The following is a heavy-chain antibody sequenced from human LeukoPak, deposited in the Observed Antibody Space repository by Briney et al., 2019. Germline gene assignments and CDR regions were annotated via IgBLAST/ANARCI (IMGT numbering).Heavy chain of an antibody. D-gene: IGHD6-13*01. CDR2: ISYDGSNK. CDR3: ARTLSSSWSPVGN. J-gene: IGHJ4*02. Sequence: GGSLRLSCSASGFTFSSYAMHWVRQAPGKGLEWVAVISYDGSNKYYADSVKGRFTISRDNSKNTLYLQMNSLRAEDTAVYYCARTLSSSWSPVGNWGQGTLVTVSS. CDR1: GFTFSSYA. V-gene: IGHV3-30-3*01.